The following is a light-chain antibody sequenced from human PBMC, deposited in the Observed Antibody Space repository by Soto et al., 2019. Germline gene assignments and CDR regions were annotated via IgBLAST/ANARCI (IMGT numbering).Light chain of an antibody. V-gene: IGLV1-47*01. CDR3: AAWDDSLSGPVV. Sequence: QSVLTQPPSASGTPGQRVTISCSGSSSNIGSNYVYWYQQLPGTAPKLLIYRNNQRPSGVPDRFSGSKSGTSASLAISGLRSEDEADYYCAAWDDSLSGPVVFGGRTKLTVL. CDR1: SSNIGSNY. CDR2: RNN. J-gene: IGLJ2*01.